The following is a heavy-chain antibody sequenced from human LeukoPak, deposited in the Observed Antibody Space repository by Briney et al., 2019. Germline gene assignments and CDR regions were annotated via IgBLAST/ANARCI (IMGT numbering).Heavy chain of an antibody. CDR1: GFTFSSSG. CDR2: ISSDGRNK. Sequence: GGSLRLSCAASGFTFSSSGMHWVRQAPGKGPEWVALISSDGRNKLYADSVKGRFTISRDNSNNTLYLQMDSLRPEDTAVYSCARDRGSYLNWFDPWGQGTLVTVSS. CDR3: ARDRGSYLNWFDP. J-gene: IGHJ5*02. D-gene: IGHD1-26*01. V-gene: IGHV3-30*03.